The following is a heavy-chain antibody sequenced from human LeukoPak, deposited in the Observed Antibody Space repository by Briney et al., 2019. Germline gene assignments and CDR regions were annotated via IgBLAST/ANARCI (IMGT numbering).Heavy chain of an antibody. D-gene: IGHD1-26*01. V-gene: IGHV3-30*04. J-gene: IGHJ3*02. CDR3: ARGHSGSYLGGAFDI. CDR1: GFTFSSYA. Sequence: GRSLRLSCAASGFTFSSYAMHWVRQAPGKGLEWVAVISYDGSNKYYADSVKGRFTISRDNSKNTLYLQMNSLRAEDTAVYYCARGHSGSYLGGAFDIWGQGTMVTVSS. CDR2: ISYDGSNK.